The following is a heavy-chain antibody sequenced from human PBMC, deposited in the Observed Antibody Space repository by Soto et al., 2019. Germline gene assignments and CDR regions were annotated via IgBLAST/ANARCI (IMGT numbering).Heavy chain of an antibody. V-gene: IGHV4-61*05. CDR1: GGSIRSSSYY. J-gene: IGHJ6*02. Sequence: SETLSLTCIVSGGSIRSSSYYWGWIRQPPGKGLEWIGYIYYSGSTNYNPSLKSRVTISVDTSKNQFSLKLSSVTAADTAVYYCATSIAARPYDYYYGMDVWGQGTTVTVSS. CDR2: IYYSGST. D-gene: IGHD6-6*01. CDR3: ATSIAARPYDYYYGMDV.